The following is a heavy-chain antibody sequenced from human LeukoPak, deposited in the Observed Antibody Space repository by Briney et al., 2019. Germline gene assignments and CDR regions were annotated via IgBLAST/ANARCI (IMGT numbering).Heavy chain of an antibody. CDR3: ARGGGYSYGYYGVVVI. CDR2: INHSGST. CDR1: GGSFSGYY. D-gene: IGHD5-18*01. Sequence: SETLSLTCAVYGGSFSGYYWSWIRQPPGKGLEWIGEINHSGSTNYNPSLKSRVTTSVDTSKNQFSLKLSSVTAADTAVYYCARGGGYSYGYYGVVVIWGQGTMVTVSS. J-gene: IGHJ3*02. V-gene: IGHV4-34*01.